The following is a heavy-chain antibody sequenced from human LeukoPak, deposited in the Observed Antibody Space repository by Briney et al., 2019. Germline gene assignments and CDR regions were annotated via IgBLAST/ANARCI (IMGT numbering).Heavy chain of an antibody. CDR2: IRFNGN. Sequence: GGSLRLSCAASGFTFSNYAIHWVRQAPGKGLEWVASIRFNGNFYADYVKGRFTISRDNSKSTVFLQMDTLRTEDTALYYCARENWDFDFWGQGTLVTVSS. D-gene: IGHD7-27*01. J-gene: IGHJ4*02. V-gene: IGHV3-30*02. CDR1: GFTFSNYA. CDR3: ARENWDFDF.